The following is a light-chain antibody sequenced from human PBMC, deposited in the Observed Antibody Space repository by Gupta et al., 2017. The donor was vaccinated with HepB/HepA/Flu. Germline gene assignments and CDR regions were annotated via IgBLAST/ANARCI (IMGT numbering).Light chain of an antibody. CDR3: QQDVTAPCT. CDR2: KAS. CDR1: QSISSF. Sequence: IQMTQSPYTLSASVGDRVTITCRASQSISSFLAWYQQKPGKAPKLLIYKASTLESGVPSRFSGSGSGTEFTLTIISVQPDDFATYYCQQDVTAPCTFGGGTKVEIK. V-gene: IGKV1-5*03. J-gene: IGKJ4*01.